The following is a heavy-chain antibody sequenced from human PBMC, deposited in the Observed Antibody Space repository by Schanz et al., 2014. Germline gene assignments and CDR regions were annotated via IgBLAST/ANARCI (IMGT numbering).Heavy chain of an antibody. CDR3: AKYRGYYRVSGSYRELEY. V-gene: IGHV3-74*01. CDR1: GFTFSSYW. Sequence: EVQLVESGGGLVQPGGSLRLSCAASGFTFSSYWMHWVRQVPGKGLVWVSRIKSDGSSTSYADSVKGRFTISRDNGKNSLSLQMNSLRAEDTAVYYCAKYRGYYRVSGSYRELEYWGQGTLVTVSS. J-gene: IGHJ4*02. CDR2: IKSDGSST. D-gene: IGHD3-10*01.